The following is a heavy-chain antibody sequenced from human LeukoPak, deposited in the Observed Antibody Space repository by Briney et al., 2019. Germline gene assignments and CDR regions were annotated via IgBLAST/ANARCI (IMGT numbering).Heavy chain of an antibody. V-gene: IGHV3-21*01. CDR3: ASLGEGGTVDFDY. CDR1: GFTFSSYS. CDR2: ISSSSSYI. Sequence: GGSLRLSCAASGFTFSSYSMDWVRQAPGKGLEWVSSISSSSSYIYYADSVKGRFTISRDNAKNSLYLQMNSLRAEDTAVYYCASLGEGGTVDFDYWGQGTLVTVSS. J-gene: IGHJ4*02. D-gene: IGHD2-15*01.